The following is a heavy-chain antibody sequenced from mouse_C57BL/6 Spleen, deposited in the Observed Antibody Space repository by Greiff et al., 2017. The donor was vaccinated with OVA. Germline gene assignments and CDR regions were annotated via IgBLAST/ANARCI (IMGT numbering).Heavy chain of an antibody. J-gene: IGHJ2*01. CDR1: GYAFSSYW. CDR2: IYTGEGDT. Sequence: VKLMESGAELVKPGASVKISCKASGYAFSSYWMNWVKQRPGKGLEWIGQIYTGEGDTNYNGKFKGKATLTADKSSSTAYMQLSSLTSEDSAVYFCAREDITTVVADDWGKGTTLTFSS. CDR3: AREDITTVVADD. V-gene: IGHV1-80*01. D-gene: IGHD1-1*01.